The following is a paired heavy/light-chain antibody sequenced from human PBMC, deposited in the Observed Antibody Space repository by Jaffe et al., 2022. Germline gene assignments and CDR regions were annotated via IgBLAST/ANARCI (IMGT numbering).Light chain of an antibody. CDR1: KLGDKY. CDR2: QDS. CDR3: QAWDSSTPPVV. Sequence: SYELTQPPSVSVSPGQTASITCSGDKLGDKYACWYQQKPGQSPVLVIYQDSKRPSGIPERFSGSNSGNTATLTISGTQAMDEADYYCQAWDSSTPPVVFGGGTKLTVL. J-gene: IGLJ2*01. V-gene: IGLV3-1*01.
Heavy chain of an antibody. V-gene: IGHV3-15*01. D-gene: IGHD2-2*01. CDR3: TTDPYSEKLGYCSSTSCGTKDDY. Sequence: EVQLVESGGGLVKPGGSLRLSCAASGFTFSNAWMSWVRQAPGKGLEWVGRIKSKTDGGTTDYAAPVKGRFTISRDDSKNTLYLQMNSLKTEDTAVYYCTTDPYSEKLGYCSSTSCGTKDDYWGQGTLVTVSS. CDR1: GFTFSNAW. CDR2: IKSKTDGGTT. J-gene: IGHJ4*02.